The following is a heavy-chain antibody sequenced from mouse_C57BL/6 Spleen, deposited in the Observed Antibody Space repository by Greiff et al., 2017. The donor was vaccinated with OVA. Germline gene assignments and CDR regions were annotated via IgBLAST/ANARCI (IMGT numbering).Heavy chain of an antibody. Sequence: EVKLMESGPELVKPGASVKISCTASGYSFTDYIMNWVKQSNGTSLEWIGVINPNYGTTSYNQKFKGKATLTVDQSSSTAYMQLNSLTSEDSAVYYCAREGYDGYQGYFDVWGTGTTVTVSS. J-gene: IGHJ1*03. D-gene: IGHD2-3*01. CDR3: AREGYDGYQGYFDV. CDR2: INPNYGTT. V-gene: IGHV1-39*01. CDR1: GYSFTDYI.